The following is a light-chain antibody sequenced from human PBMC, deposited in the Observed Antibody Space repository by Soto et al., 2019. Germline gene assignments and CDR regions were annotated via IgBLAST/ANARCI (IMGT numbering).Light chain of an antibody. CDR2: DAS. J-gene: IGKJ3*01. CDR3: QQANSFPFT. Sequence: DIQMTQSPSTLSASVGDRVSITCRASQSISSELAWYQQRSGRAPRLLIYDASTLESGVPARFSGSGFGTDFTLTISSLQPEDFATYYCQQANSFPFTFGPGTKVDIK. V-gene: IGKV1-5*01. CDR1: QSISSE.